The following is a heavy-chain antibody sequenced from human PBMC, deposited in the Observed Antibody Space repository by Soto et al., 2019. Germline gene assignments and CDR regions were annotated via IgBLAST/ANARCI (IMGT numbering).Heavy chain of an antibody. V-gene: IGHV4-30-2*01. D-gene: IGHD6-19*01. CDR1: GGSISGGGYS. CDR3: ARGGWYGYYFDY. Sequence: QLQLQESGSGLVKPSQTLSLTCAVSGGSISGGGYSWSWIRQPPGKGLEWIGYIYHSGSTYYNPSLKSRVTISVDRSKNQFSLKLSSVTAADTAVYYCARGGWYGYYFDYWGQGTLVTVSS. CDR2: IYHSGST. J-gene: IGHJ4*02.